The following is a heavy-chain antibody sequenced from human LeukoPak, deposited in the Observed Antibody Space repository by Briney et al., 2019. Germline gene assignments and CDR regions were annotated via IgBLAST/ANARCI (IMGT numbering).Heavy chain of an antibody. J-gene: IGHJ4*02. CDR2: ISSSSYI. CDR1: GFTFSSYS. CDR3: ARDWDSYGDGGYFDY. V-gene: IGHV3-21*01. Sequence: PGGSLRLSCAASGFTFSSYSMNWVRQAPGKGLEWVSSISSSSYIYYADSVKGRFTTSRDNAKNSLYLQMNSLRAEDTAVYYCARDWDSYGDGGYFDYWGQGTLVTVSS. D-gene: IGHD4-17*01.